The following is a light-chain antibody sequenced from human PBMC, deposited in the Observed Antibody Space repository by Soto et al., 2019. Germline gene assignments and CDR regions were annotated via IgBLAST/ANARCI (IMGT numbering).Light chain of an antibody. V-gene: IGKV1-39*01. CDR3: QQSYNFPWT. J-gene: IGKJ1*01. CDR1: QAISTY. Sequence: DIQMTQSPLSLSASVGERVTITCRASQAISTYLNWYQQKPGKAPNLLIYGESSLQSGVPSRFSGSGSGNEFSLAISGLQPEDVANYYCQQSYNFPWTFGQGTKV. CDR2: GES.